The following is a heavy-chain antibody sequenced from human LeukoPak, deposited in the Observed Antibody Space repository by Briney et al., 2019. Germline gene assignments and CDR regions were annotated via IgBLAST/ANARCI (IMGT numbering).Heavy chain of an antibody. CDR2: ISPYNGNT. CDR1: GYTFTNYG. Sequence: ASVKVSCKASGYTFTNYGISWVRQAPGQGLEWMAWISPYNGNTKYAQRFQGRVTMTTDASTSTAYMELRSLGSDDTAVYYCAIEGPGELDPTFDYWGQGTLVTVSS. V-gene: IGHV1-18*01. CDR3: AIEGPGELDPTFDY. J-gene: IGHJ4*02. D-gene: IGHD1-26*01.